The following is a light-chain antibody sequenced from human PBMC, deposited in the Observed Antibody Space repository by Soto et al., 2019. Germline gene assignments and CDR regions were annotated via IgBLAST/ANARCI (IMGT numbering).Light chain of an antibody. Sequence: DTQMTQSPSSLSASVGDRVTIPCQASEDIGNHLNWYQQKPGKAPQLLIYDASNLETGVPSRFSATASGTDFTFTISSLQPEDFATYFCQQYHSVPYTFGGGPKLE. J-gene: IGKJ2*01. CDR3: QQYHSVPYT. CDR1: EDIGNH. CDR2: DAS. V-gene: IGKV1-33*01.